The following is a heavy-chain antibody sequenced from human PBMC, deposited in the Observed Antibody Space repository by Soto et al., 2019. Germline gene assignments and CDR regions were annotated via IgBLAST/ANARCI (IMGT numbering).Heavy chain of an antibody. J-gene: IGHJ4*02. CDR1: GFTFSSYW. V-gene: IGHV3-74*01. Sequence: PGGSLRLSCAASGFTFSSYWMHWVCQAPGKGLVWVSRIDSDGSITTYADSVKGRFTISRDNAKNTLYLQMDSVRVEDTAVYYCARDLPGIAVAPHWGQGTLVTVSS. CDR3: ARDLPGIAVAPH. D-gene: IGHD6-19*01. CDR2: IDSDGSIT.